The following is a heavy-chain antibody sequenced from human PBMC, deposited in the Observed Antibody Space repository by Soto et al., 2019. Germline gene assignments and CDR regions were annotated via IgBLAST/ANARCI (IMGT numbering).Heavy chain of an antibody. V-gene: IGHV2-5*01. J-gene: IGHJ4*02. CDR1: GFSLSTSGVG. D-gene: IGHD5-18*01. Sequence: QITLKESGPTLVKPTQPLTLTCTFSGFSLSTSGVGVGWIRQPPGKALEGLALIYWNDDKRYSPSLKSRLTITKDTSKNQVVLTMTKMDPVDTATYYYALNVDTAMGTHFDYWGQGTLVNGSS. CDR3: ALNVDTAMGTHFDY. CDR2: IYWNDDK.